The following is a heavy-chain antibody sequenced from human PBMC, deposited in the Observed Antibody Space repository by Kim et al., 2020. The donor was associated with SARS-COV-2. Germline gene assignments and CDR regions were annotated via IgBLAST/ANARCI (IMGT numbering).Heavy chain of an antibody. Sequence: SRVTIAVDTAKNQFSLKLSSVTAADTAVYYCARNWWGNRGIQLWTNWFDPWGQGTLVTVSS. D-gene: IGHD5-18*01. J-gene: IGHJ5*02. V-gene: IGHV4-39*07. CDR3: ARNWWGNRGIQLWTNWFDP.